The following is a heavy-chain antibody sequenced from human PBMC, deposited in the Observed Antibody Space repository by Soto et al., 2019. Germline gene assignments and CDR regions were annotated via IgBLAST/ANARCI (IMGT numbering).Heavy chain of an antibody. Sequence: PSETLSLTCAVSGGSIRSGGHSWCCIRQPQGKGLEWIGYIYHSGSTYYNPSLKSRVTISVDRSTNQFSLKLSSVTAAETDVYYCAREPVVAAEDEYYYVMYVFGRRTTVTVS. V-gene: IGHV4-30-2*01. CDR3: AREPVVAAEDEYYYVMYV. CDR2: IYHSGST. CDR1: GGSIRSGGHS. J-gene: IGHJ6*02. D-gene: IGHD6-13*01.